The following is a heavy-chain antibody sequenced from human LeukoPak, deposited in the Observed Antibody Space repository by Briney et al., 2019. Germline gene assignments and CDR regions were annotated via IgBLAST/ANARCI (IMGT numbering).Heavy chain of an antibody. J-gene: IGHJ4*02. CDR1: GFTFSSYS. D-gene: IGHD4-17*01. CDR3: ARGMTTVTTFDY. CDR2: ISSSSSYI. Sequence: PGGSLRLSCAASGFTFSSYSMNWVRQAPGKGLEWVSSISSSSSYIYYADSVKGRFTISRDNAKNSLYLQMNSLRAEGTAVYYCARGMTTVTTFDYWGQGTLVTVSS. V-gene: IGHV3-21*01.